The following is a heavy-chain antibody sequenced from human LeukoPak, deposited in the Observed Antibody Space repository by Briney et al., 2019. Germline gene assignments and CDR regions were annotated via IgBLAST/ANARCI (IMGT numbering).Heavy chain of an antibody. J-gene: IGHJ3*02. Sequence: SETLSLTCAVYGGSFSGYYWSWIRQPPGKGLEWIGEINHSGSTNYNPSLKSRVTISVDTSKNQFSLKLSSVTAADTAVYYCARSIYDFWSGYSLGAFDIWGQGTMVTVSS. D-gene: IGHD3-3*01. CDR3: ARSIYDFWSGYSLGAFDI. CDR2: INHSGST. CDR1: GGSFSGYY. V-gene: IGHV4-34*01.